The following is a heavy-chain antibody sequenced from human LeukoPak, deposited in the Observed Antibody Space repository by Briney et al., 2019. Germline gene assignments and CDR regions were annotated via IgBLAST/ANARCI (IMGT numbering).Heavy chain of an antibody. V-gene: IGHV3-11*01. CDR2: ISTGDTAI. D-gene: IGHD3-10*01. J-gene: IGHJ4*02. Sequence: GGSLRLSCAASGFTFSDHYMSWIRQAPGKGLEWISYISTGDTAIFYADSVKGRFTISRDNAKDSLYLQMSSLRAEDTAVYYCAGAHYYFGSRHPYYFDSWGQGTLVTVSS. CDR3: AGAHYYFGSRHPYYFDS. CDR1: GFTFSDHY.